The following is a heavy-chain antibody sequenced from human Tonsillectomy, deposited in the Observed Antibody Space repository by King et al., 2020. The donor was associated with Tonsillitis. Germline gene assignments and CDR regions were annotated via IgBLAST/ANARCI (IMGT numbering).Heavy chain of an antibody. Sequence: ESGGGVIQPGRSLRLSCTASGFTFGDYTLSWFRQAPGKGLEWIGFIRSKGYGGTTESAASVKGRFTFSRDDSKSIAYLQMNSLKTDDTAVYYXSXNVXXGDYGXGYXGQGTLVTXXS. CDR1: GFTFGDYT. V-gene: IGHV3-49*03. CDR2: IRSKGYGGTT. CDR3: SXNVXXGDYGXGY. J-gene: IGHJ4*02. D-gene: IGHD4-17*01.